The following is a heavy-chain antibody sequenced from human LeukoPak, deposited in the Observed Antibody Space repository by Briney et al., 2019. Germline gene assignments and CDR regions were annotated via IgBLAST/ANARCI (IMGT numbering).Heavy chain of an antibody. Sequence: PGGSLRLSCAASGFTFSSYWMSWVRQAPGKGLEWVANIKQDGSEKYYVDSVKGRFTISRDNAKNSLYLQMNSLRAEDTAVYYCAGTMTSRPWDYWGQGTLVTVSS. CDR2: IKQDGSEK. CDR1: GFTFSSYW. J-gene: IGHJ4*02. V-gene: IGHV3-7*01. CDR3: AGTMTSRPWDY. D-gene: IGHD3-22*01.